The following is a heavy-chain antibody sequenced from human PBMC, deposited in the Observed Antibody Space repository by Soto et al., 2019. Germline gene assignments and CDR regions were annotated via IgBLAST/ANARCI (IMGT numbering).Heavy chain of an antibody. CDR3: VACSGGTCQQKFFDY. J-gene: IGHJ4*02. D-gene: IGHD2-15*01. V-gene: IGHV3-23*01. CDR2: ISGDGDTA. Sequence: EVQLLESGGGLVQPGESLRLACVTSGFTFSSYPMTWVRQAPGKGLEWVSAISGDGDTALYADSVKGRFTISRDNSKNTLYLQLFRLRAEDTATYYCVACSGGTCQQKFFDYWGQGTLVTVSS. CDR1: GFTFSSYP.